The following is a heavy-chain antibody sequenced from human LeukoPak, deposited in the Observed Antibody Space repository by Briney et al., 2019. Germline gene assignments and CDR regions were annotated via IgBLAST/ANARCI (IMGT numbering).Heavy chain of an antibody. J-gene: IGHJ4*02. D-gene: IGHD3-22*01. CDR2: ISGSGGST. Sequence: GGSLRLSCAASGFTFSSYAMSWVRQAPGKGLEWVSAISGSGGSTYYADSVKGRFTISRDNSKNTLYLQMNSLRAEDTAVYYCAKAYYYDSSGYYLPPEFDYWGQGTLVTVSS. V-gene: IGHV3-23*01. CDR3: AKAYYYDSSGYYLPPEFDY. CDR1: GFTFSSYA.